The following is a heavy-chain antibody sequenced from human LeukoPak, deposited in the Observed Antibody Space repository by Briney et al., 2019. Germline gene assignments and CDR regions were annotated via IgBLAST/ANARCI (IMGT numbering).Heavy chain of an antibody. V-gene: IGHV4-59*08. CDR2: IYYSGST. J-gene: IGHJ4*02. D-gene: IGHD3-3*01. Sequence: SETLSLTCTVSGDSISSYYWSWIRQPPGKGLEWIGYIYYSGSTNYNPSLKSRVTISIDTSKNHFSLKLSSVTAADTAVYYCARLRGYYERIFDYWGQGTLVTVSS. CDR3: ARLRGYYERIFDY. CDR1: GDSISSYY.